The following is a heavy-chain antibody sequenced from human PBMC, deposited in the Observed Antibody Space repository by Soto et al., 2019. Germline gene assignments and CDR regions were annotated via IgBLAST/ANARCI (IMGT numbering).Heavy chain of an antibody. J-gene: IGHJ4*02. Sequence: GGSLRLSCAASGFIFSDYYMSWIRQAPGKGLEWVSYISSGGNTIYYADSVKGRLTISRDNAKNSLYLQMNSLRAEDTAVYYCARDLGIDYSWNDLGYWGQGTLVTVSS. V-gene: IGHV3-11*01. D-gene: IGHD1-1*01. CDR1: GFIFSDYY. CDR2: ISSGGNTI. CDR3: ARDLGIDYSWNDLGY.